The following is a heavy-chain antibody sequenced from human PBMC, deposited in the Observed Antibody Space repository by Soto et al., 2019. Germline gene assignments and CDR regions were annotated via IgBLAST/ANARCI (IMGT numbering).Heavy chain of an antibody. CDR1: GDSITSNTYF. D-gene: IGHD3-10*01. V-gene: IGHV4-39*07. J-gene: IGHJ5*02. CDR3: ARSMVRGVTLFDP. CDR2: FSSSGGT. Sequence: PSETLSLTCSVSGDSITSNTYFWAWLRQSPGKGLTWIGSFSSSGGTFYNPSLKSGFTISVDTSKNQFSLKLSSVTAADTAVYYCARSMVRGVTLFDPWGQGTLVTVSS.